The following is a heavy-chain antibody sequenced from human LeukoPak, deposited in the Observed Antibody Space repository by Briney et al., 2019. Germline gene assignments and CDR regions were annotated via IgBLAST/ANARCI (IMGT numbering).Heavy chain of an antibody. CDR1: GFTFSSYW. CDR3: ARDNGAESPFLEWLDPTPSSSYHYYYGMDV. Sequence: GGSLRLSCAASGFTFSSYWMSWVRQAPGKGLEWVANIKQDGSEKYYVDSVEGRFTISRDNAKNSLYLQMNSLRAEDTAVYYCARDNGAESPFLEWLDPTPSSSYHYYYGMDVWGQGTTVTVSS. CDR2: IKQDGSEK. V-gene: IGHV3-7*01. D-gene: IGHD3-3*02. J-gene: IGHJ6*02.